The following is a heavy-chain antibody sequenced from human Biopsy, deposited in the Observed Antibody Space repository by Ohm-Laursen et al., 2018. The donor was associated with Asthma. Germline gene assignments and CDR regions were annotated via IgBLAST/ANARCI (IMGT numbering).Heavy chain of an antibody. CDR3: ARTYYDFLTGQVRDAFGI. V-gene: IGHV1-3*01. CDR1: GYNFISFA. J-gene: IGHJ3*02. Sequence: GAPVKVSCKASGYNFISFAIHWVRQAPGQRLEWMGWINAGNGNTKYSQKFQGRVSITRDTSASTAYMELTSLRSEDTAAYYCARTYYDFLTGQVRDAFGIWGQGTMVTVSS. D-gene: IGHD3-9*01. CDR2: INAGNGNT.